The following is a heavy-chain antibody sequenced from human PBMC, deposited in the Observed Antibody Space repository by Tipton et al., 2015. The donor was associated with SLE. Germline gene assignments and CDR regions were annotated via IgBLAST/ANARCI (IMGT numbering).Heavy chain of an antibody. CDR2: INHSGST. J-gene: IGHJ4*02. CDR1: GDSITRSSFY. Sequence: TLSLTCTVSGDSITRSSFYWGWIRQPPGKGLEWIGEINHSGSTNYNPSLKSRVTISVDTSKNQFSLKLSSVTAADTAVYYCARDHNGDFGYFDSWGQGTLVTVSS. CDR3: ARDHNGDFGYFDS. V-gene: IGHV4-39*07. D-gene: IGHD4-17*01.